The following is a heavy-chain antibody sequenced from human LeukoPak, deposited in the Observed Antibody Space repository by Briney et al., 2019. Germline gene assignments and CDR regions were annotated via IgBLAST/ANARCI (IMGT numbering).Heavy chain of an antibody. J-gene: IGHJ4*02. CDR2: IYYSGST. D-gene: IGHD3-10*01. CDR3: ARESSVVRGVITDFDY. CDR1: GGSISSSSYY. V-gene: IGHV4-39*07. Sequence: SETLSLTCTVSGGSISSSSYYWGWIRQPPGKGLEWIGSIYYSGSTYYNPSLKSRVTISVDTSKNQFSLKLSSVTAADTAVYYCARESSVVRGVITDFDYWGQGTLVAVSS.